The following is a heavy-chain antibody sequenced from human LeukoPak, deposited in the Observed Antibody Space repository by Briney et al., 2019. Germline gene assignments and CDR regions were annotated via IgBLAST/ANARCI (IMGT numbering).Heavy chain of an antibody. J-gene: IGHJ1*01. D-gene: IGHD2-2*01. CDR2: IYHSGST. CDR1: GGSISSGGYY. Sequence: PSETLSLTCTVSGGSISSGGYYWSWIRQPPGKGLEWIGYIYHSGSTYYNPSLKSRVTISVDWSKNQFSLKLSSVTAADTAVYYCASGDIVVVPAAPLAEYFQHWGQGTLVTVSS. CDR3: ASGDIVVVPAAPLAEYFQH. V-gene: IGHV4-30-2*01.